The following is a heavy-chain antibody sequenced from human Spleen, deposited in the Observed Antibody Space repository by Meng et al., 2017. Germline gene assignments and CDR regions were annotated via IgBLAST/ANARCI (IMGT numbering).Heavy chain of an antibody. CDR3: ARVSCSGYYSCWFDP. D-gene: IGHD3-22*01. Sequence: QVQVQGSGPGLVKPSQTLSLTCTVSGGSISSGGYYWSWIRQHPGKGLEWIGYIYYSGSTYYNPSLKSRVTISVDTSKNQFSLKLSSVTAADTAVYYCARVSCSGYYSCWFDPWGQGTLVTVSS. CDR2: IYYSGST. V-gene: IGHV4-31*03. CDR1: GGSISSGGYY. J-gene: IGHJ5*02.